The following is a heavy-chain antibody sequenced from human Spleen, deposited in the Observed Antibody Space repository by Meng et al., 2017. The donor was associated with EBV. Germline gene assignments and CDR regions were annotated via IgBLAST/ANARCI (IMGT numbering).Heavy chain of an antibody. CDR1: GYSFPNYG. CDR3: ARDDCSGGTCYIY. CDR2: ISAYNGDT. V-gene: IGHV1-18*01. J-gene: IGHJ4*02. Sequence: QVQLVQSGAEVKKPXXSVKVSCKASGYSFPNYGITWVRPAPGQGLEWMGRISAYNGDTNYAQKFQDRVTMTTDTSTSTAYMELRSLKSDDTAVYYCARDDCSGGTCYIYWDQGPLVTVSS. D-gene: IGHD2-15*01.